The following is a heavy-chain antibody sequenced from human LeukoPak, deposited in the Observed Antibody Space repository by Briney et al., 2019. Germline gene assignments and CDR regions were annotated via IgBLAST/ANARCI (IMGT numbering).Heavy chain of an antibody. CDR1: GFTFSSYS. CDR3: ARERITMVRGVIIRLHAFDI. CDR2: ISSSSSYI. J-gene: IGHJ3*02. Sequence: GGSLRLSCAASGFTFSSYSMNWVRQAPGKGLEWVSSISSSSSYIYYADSVKGRFTISRDNAKNSLYLQMNSLRAEDTAVYYCARERITMVRGVIIRLHAFDIWGQGTMVTISS. D-gene: IGHD3-10*01. V-gene: IGHV3-21*01.